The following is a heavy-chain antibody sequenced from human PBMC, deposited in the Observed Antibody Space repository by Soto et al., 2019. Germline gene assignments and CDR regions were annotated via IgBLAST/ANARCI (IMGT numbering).Heavy chain of an antibody. J-gene: IGHJ6*02. Sequence: SETLSLTCAVSGGSIDSDHWWSWVRQPPGKRLECIGEIYHSGSTNYNPSLKSRVSLSVDKSKNQFSLRLTSVTAADTAVYYCARDYRSTVTNYYYYALDVWGHGTTVTVSS. D-gene: IGHD4-17*01. CDR1: GGSIDSDHW. CDR2: IYHSGST. CDR3: ARDYRSTVTNYYYYALDV. V-gene: IGHV4-4*02.